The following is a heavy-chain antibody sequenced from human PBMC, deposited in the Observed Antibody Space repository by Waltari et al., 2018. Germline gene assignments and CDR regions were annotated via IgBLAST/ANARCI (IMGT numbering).Heavy chain of an antibody. V-gene: IGHV3-23*01. CDR2: ITGGGGDT. J-gene: IGHJ4*02. Sequence: EVQLLESGGGLVQPGGSLRLSCAASGFTFRSSPMQWVRQAPGKGLEWVSAITGGGGDTYYADSVKGRFTISRDNSKNTVYLLMNSLRVEDTAVYYCAKDRTGTFDYWGQGTLVTVSS. CDR1: GFTFRSSP. CDR3: AKDRTGTFDY. D-gene: IGHD1-1*01.